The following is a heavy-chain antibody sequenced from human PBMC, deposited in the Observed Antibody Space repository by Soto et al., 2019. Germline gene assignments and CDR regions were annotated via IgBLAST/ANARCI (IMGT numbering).Heavy chain of an antibody. CDR1: GFTFSSYA. Sequence: HPGGSLRLSCAASGFTFSSYAMSWVRQAPGKGLEWVSSISASGGTTDYADSVKGRFTISRDNSKNTLYLQVNTLRADDTAVYYCAKDIVILPTDTYPPVFAYWGQGTLVTVSS. J-gene: IGHJ4*02. D-gene: IGHD3-16*02. CDR2: ISASGGTT. CDR3: AKDIVILPTDTYPPVFAY. V-gene: IGHV3-23*01.